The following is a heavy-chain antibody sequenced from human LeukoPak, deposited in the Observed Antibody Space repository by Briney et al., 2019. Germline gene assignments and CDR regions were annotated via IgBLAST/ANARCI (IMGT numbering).Heavy chain of an antibody. CDR2: IYSGAGT. CDR3: VRGDDAFDI. D-gene: IGHD1-26*01. J-gene: IGHJ3*02. CDR1: GFTFSNYA. V-gene: IGHV3-66*01. Sequence: TGGSLRLSCAASGFTFSNYAMSWVRQAPGKGLEWVSVIYSGAGTYYADSVKGRFTISRDNSKNTLYLQMNSLRAEDTAVYYCVRGDDAFDIWGQGTMVTVSS.